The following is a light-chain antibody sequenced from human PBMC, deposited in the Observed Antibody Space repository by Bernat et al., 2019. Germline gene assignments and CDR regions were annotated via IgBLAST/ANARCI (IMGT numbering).Light chain of an antibody. CDR3: QQSYSSLLRT. Sequence: DIQMTQSPSSLSASVGDRVTITCRASQNIDTYLNWYQQHPGKAPKLLIFAAETLESGVPSRFRGRGSGTDFTLTISSLQPEDSATYYCQQSYSSLLRTFGGGTKVE. CDR2: AAE. V-gene: IGKV1-39*01. J-gene: IGKJ4*01. CDR1: QNIDTY.